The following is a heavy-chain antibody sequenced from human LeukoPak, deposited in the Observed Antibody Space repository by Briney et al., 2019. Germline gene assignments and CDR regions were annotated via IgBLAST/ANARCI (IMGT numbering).Heavy chain of an antibody. V-gene: IGHV4-30-4*07. CDR3: ARMVRYYDSSGYYYFGYFDY. Sequence: SQTLSLTCAVSGGSISSGGYSWSWIRQPPGKAMEFIAYIYYTGNTYFNPSLKSRVTISVDTSKNQFSLKLSSVTAADTAVYYCARMVRYYDSSGYYYFGYFDYWGQGTLVTVSS. J-gene: IGHJ4*02. CDR1: GGSISSGGYS. CDR2: IYYTGNT. D-gene: IGHD3-22*01.